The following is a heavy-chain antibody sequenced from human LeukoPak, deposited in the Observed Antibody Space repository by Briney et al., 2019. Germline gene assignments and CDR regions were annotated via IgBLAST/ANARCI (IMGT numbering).Heavy chain of an antibody. J-gene: IGHJ4*02. D-gene: IGHD6-13*01. CDR3: ARVGERWQQLARFDY. CDR2: IIPVFGTA. Sequence: SVKVSCKAFGDTFSSYGINWVRQAPGQGLEWMGGIIPVFGTADYAQKFQGRVTITADDSMTTAYMELSSLRSEDTAVYYCARVGERWQQLARFDYWGQGTLVTVSS. V-gene: IGHV1-69*01. CDR1: GDTFSSYG.